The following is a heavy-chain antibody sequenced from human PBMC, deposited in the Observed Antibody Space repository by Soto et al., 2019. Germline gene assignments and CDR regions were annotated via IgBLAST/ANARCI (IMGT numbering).Heavy chain of an antibody. Sequence: GESLKISCAASGFTFSSYAMSWVRQAPGKGLEWVSAISGSGGSTYYADSVKGRFTISRDNSKNTLYLQMNSLRAEDTAVYYCAKDALDNWNDLTFDYWGQGTLVTVSS. CDR3: AKDALDNWNDLTFDY. D-gene: IGHD1-1*01. J-gene: IGHJ4*02. CDR1: GFTFSSYA. CDR2: ISGSGGST. V-gene: IGHV3-23*01.